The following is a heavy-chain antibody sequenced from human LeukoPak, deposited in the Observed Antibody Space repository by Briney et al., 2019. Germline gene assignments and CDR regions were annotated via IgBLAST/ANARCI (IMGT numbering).Heavy chain of an antibody. J-gene: IGHJ5*02. CDR3: ARVVFGRQNWFDP. V-gene: IGHV4-38-2*02. Sequence: SETLSLTCTVSGYSISSGYYWGWIRQPPGKGLEWIGSIYHSGSTYYNPSLKSRVTISVDTSKNQFSLKLSSVTAADTAVYYCARVVFGRQNWFDPWGREPWSPSPQ. CDR2: IYHSGST. CDR1: GYSISSGYY. D-gene: IGHD3-10*01.